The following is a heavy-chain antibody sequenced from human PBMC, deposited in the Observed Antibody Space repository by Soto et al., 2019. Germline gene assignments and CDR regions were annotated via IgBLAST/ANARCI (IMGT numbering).Heavy chain of an antibody. V-gene: IGHV3-23*01. J-gene: IGHJ4*02. CDR1: GFTFSSYA. CDR3: ARFSSCAGDCPRDI. CDR2: ISAIGDRV. D-gene: IGHD2-21*02. Sequence: GGSLRLSCAASGFTFSSYAMSWVRQAPGKRLEWVSSISAIGDRVYHADSVKGRFTVSRDNSKNTLYLQMNSLRAEDTAVYYCARFSSCAGDCPRDIWGRGTLVTVSS.